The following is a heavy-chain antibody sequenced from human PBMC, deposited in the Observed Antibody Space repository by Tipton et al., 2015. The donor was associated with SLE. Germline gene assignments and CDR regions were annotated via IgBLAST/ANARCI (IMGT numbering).Heavy chain of an antibody. D-gene: IGHD6-6*01. V-gene: IGHV4-39*07. CDR3: ARGGHSSSSNYFDY. Sequence: TLSLTCTLSGGSISSGSYYWSWIRQPPGKGLEWIGEINHSGSTNYNPSLKSRVTISVDTSKNQFSLKLSSVTAADTAVYYCARGGHSSSSNYFDYWGQGTLVTVSS. CDR2: INHSGST. CDR1: GGSISSGSYY. J-gene: IGHJ4*02.